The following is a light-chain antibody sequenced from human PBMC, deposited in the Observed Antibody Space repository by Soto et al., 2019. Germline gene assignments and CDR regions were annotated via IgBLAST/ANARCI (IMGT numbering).Light chain of an antibody. J-gene: IGLJ1*01. CDR2: EVS. CDR3: SSYTSSTTQV. CDR1: SSDVGGYNS. V-gene: IGLV2-14*01. Sequence: QSALTQPASVSGSPGQSITISCTGTSSDVGGYNSVSWYQQHPGKAPKLMIYEVSNRPSGVSHRFSGSKSGNTASLTISGLQAEDEADYYCSSYTSSTTQVFGTGTKLTVL.